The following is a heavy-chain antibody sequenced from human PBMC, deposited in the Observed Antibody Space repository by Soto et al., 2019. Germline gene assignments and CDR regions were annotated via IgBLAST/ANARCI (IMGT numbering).Heavy chain of an antibody. V-gene: IGHV1-8*01. J-gene: IGHJ5*02. CDR2: MNPNSGNK. Sequence: QVQLVQSGAEVKKPGASVKVSCKASGYTFTSYDINWVRQATGQGLEYLGWMNPNSGNKAYVQKFQGRVTMTWDTSITTAYMELSSLRSEDTAVYFCARGIKYGAYSRWFDPWGQGTLVTVSS. D-gene: IGHD4-17*01. CDR3: ARGIKYGAYSRWFDP. CDR1: GYTFTSYD.